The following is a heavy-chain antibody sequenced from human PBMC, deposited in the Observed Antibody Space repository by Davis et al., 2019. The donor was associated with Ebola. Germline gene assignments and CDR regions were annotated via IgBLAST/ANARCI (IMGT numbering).Heavy chain of an antibody. CDR2: ISYDGSTT. V-gene: IGHV3-30*14. CDR1: GFAFGSYP. D-gene: IGHD2-8*02. Sequence: PGGSLRLSCAASGFAFGSYPMHWVRQAPGKGLDWVAVISYDGSTTYSADSVKGRFTLSRDNSRNTLYLQMNSLRVEDTAVYYCAREGCTVKTCSNFDYWGQGTLVTVAS. CDR3: AREGCTVKTCSNFDY. J-gene: IGHJ4*02.